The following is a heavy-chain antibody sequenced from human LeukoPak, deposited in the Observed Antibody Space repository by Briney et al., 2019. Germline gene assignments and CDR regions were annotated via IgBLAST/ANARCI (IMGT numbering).Heavy chain of an antibody. Sequence: PGGSLRLSCAASGFTFSNYWMTWVRQAPGKGLEWVANIKQGGSEKYYVDSVKGRFTISRDNAKNSLSLQMNSLKVEDTAVYYCARDHNGPYTFDYWGQGTLVTVSS. J-gene: IGHJ4*02. D-gene: IGHD2-2*02. CDR1: GFTFSNYW. CDR2: IKQGGSEK. CDR3: ARDHNGPYTFDY. V-gene: IGHV3-7*01.